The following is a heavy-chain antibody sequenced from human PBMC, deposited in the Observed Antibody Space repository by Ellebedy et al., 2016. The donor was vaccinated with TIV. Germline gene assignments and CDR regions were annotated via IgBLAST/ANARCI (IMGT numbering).Heavy chain of an antibody. CDR3: AKDWYCSSTSCPPGY. D-gene: IGHD2-2*01. Sequence: GGSLRLXCAASGFTFSTHWMSWVRQAPGKGLEWVANIKQDGSEKNYVDSVKGRFTISRDNSKNTLYLQMNSLRAEDTAVYYCAKDWYCSSTSCPPGYWGQGTLVTVSS. CDR2: IKQDGSEK. V-gene: IGHV3-7*01. CDR1: GFTFSTHW. J-gene: IGHJ4*02.